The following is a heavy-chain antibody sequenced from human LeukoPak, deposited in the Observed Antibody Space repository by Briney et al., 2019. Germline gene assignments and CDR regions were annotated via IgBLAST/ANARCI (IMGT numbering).Heavy chain of an antibody. D-gene: IGHD2/OR15-2a*01. J-gene: IGHJ4*02. Sequence: AESLKISCKGSGYSSPSYWIGWVRHTPRKRLEWMGISDPGDSDTTYSPHFQGQITISAAKSINTAYLQWSSLKASDTAMYYCARHLYCTTTTCSYFDSWGQGTLVTVSS. CDR1: GYSSPSYW. CDR2: SDPGDSDT. CDR3: ARHLYCTTTTCSYFDS. V-gene: IGHV5-51*01.